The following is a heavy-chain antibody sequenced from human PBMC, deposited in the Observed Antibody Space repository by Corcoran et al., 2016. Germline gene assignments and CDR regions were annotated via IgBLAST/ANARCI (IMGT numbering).Heavy chain of an antibody. CDR2: INPSGGST. CDR3: AREYSGYDPYDY. CDR1: GYTFTSYY. J-gene: IGHJ4*02. D-gene: IGHD5-12*01. Sequence: QVQLVQSGAEVKKPGASVKVSCKASGYTFTSYYMHWVRQAPGQGLEWMGIINPSGGSTSYAQKFQGRVTMTRDTSTSTVYMELSSLRSEDTAVYYWAREYSGYDPYDYWGQGTLVTVSS. V-gene: IGHV1-46*01.